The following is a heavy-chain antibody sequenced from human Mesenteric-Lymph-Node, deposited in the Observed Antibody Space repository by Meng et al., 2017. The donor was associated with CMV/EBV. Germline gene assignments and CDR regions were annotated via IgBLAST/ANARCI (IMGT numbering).Heavy chain of an antibody. CDR1: GFKFDDYA. V-gene: IGHV3-66*02. Sequence: GGSLRLSCAASGFKFDDYAMHWVRQAPGKGLEWVSVMYIGGNTDHADSVKGRFTISRDNSKNTVYLQMNNLRAEDTAVYYCARGGVSVAARSLFDYWGQGTLVTVSS. J-gene: IGHJ4*02. CDR2: MYIGGNT. D-gene: IGHD6-6*01. CDR3: ARGGVSVAARSLFDY.